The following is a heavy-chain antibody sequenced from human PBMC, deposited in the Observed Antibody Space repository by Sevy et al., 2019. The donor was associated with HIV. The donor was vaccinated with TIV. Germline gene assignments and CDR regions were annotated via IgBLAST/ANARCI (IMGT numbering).Heavy chain of an antibody. CDR1: GYTFTGYY. J-gene: IGHJ6*02. V-gene: IGHV1-2*02. CDR2: INPNSGGT. D-gene: IGHD3-10*01. Sequence: ASLKVSCKASGYTFTGYYMHWVRQAPGQGLEWMGWINPNSGGTNYAQKFQGRVTMTRDTSISTAYMELSRLRSDDTAVYYCAGAVHYYGSGSYYKGYYYYGIDVWGQGTTVTVSS. CDR3: AGAVHYYGSGSYYKGYYYYGIDV.